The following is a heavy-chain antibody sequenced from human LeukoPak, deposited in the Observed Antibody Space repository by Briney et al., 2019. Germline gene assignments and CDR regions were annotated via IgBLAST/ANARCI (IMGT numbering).Heavy chain of an antibody. CDR2: ISRSSSTI. D-gene: IGHD3-22*01. J-gene: IGHJ4*02. Sequence: GGSLRLSCAASGFTFSSYSMNWVRQAPGKGLEWVSYISRSSSTIYYADSVKGRFTISRDNAKNSLYLQMNSLRAEDTAVYYCARAGPSYYYDTSGYLVAAYDYWGQGTLVTVSS. CDR3: ARAGPSYYYDTSGYLVAAYDY. CDR1: GFTFSSYS. V-gene: IGHV3-48*04.